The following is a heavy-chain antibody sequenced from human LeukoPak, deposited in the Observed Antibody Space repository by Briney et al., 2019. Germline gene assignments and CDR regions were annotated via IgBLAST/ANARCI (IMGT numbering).Heavy chain of an antibody. D-gene: IGHD6-6*01. V-gene: IGHV3-30-3*01. Sequence: DPGGSLRLSGAASGFTFSSYAMHWVRQAPGKGLEWVAVISYDGSNKYYADSVKGRFTISRDNSKNTLYLQMNSLRAEDTAVYYCARDVEQLEVFLFDYWGQGTLVTVSS. J-gene: IGHJ4*02. CDR1: GFTFSSYA. CDR3: ARDVEQLEVFLFDY. CDR2: ISYDGSNK.